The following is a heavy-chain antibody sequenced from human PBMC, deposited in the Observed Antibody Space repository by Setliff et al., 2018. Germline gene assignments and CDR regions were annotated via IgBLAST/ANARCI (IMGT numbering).Heavy chain of an antibody. J-gene: IGHJ4*02. V-gene: IGHV1-2*02. CDR2: INPNSGGT. Sequence: ASVKVSCKASGYTFTGYYMHWVRQAPGQGLEWMGWINPNSGGTNYAQKFQGRVTMTRDTSISTAYMELSRLRSDDTAVYYCARGALYYDSSGYYPDYWGQGTLVTVSS. CDR1: GYTFTGYY. CDR3: ARGALYYDSSGYYPDY. D-gene: IGHD3-22*01.